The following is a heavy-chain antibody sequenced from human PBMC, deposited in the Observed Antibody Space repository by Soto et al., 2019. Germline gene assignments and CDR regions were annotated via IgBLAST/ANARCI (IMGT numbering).Heavy chain of an antibody. CDR3: AKASTYYYETQDAFDI. Sequence: GGSLRLSCAASGFTFSSYAMSWVRQAPGKGLEWVSAISGSGGSTYYADSVKGRFTISRDNSKNTLYLQMNSLRAEDTAVYYCAKASTYYYETQDAFDIWGQGTMVTVSS. CDR2: ISGSGGST. CDR1: GFTFSSYA. V-gene: IGHV3-23*01. J-gene: IGHJ3*02. D-gene: IGHD3-10*01.